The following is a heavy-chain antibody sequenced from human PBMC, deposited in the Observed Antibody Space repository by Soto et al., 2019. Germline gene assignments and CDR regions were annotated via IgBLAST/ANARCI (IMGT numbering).Heavy chain of an antibody. Sequence: QVQLVQSGAEVKKPGASVKVSCKASGYSFITYGISWVRQAPGQGLEWMGWISTYNGNTNYAQKLQGRITMTTDTPTTTGYMDLRSLRSDDTAVYYCARDRPTSSIRARDYYYAMDVWGQGTTVTVSS. J-gene: IGHJ6*02. D-gene: IGHD6-6*01. CDR1: GYSFITYG. CDR2: ISTYNGNT. V-gene: IGHV1-18*01. CDR3: ARDRPTSSIRARDYYYAMDV.